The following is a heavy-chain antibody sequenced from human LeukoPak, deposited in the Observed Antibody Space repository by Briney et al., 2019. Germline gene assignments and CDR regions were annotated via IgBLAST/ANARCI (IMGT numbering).Heavy chain of an antibody. J-gene: IGHJ3*02. Sequence: SSETLSLTCTVSGGSISSYYWSWIRQPPGKGLEWIGYIYYSGSTNYNPSLKSRVTISVDTSKNQFSLKLSSVTAADTAVYYCARHFHDILTPNDAFDIWGQGTMVTVSS. V-gene: IGHV4-59*08. CDR2: IYYSGST. D-gene: IGHD3-9*01. CDR1: GGSISSYY. CDR3: ARHFHDILTPNDAFDI.